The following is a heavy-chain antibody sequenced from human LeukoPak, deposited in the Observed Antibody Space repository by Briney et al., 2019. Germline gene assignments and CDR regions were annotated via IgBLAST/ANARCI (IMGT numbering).Heavy chain of an antibody. Sequence: GGSLRLSCAASGFTFSNYGMHWVRQAPGKGLEWVAVICSDESNKYYADSVKGRFTISRDNFKNTLYLHMNRLRAEDTTVYYCARGVVGATTGWYFDLWGRGTLVTVSS. CDR1: GFTFSNYG. CDR2: ICSDESNK. V-gene: IGHV3-33*01. J-gene: IGHJ2*01. D-gene: IGHD1-26*01. CDR3: ARGVVGATTGWYFDL.